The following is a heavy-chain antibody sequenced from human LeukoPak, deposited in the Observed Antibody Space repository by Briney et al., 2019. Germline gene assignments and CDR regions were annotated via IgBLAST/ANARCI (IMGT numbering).Heavy chain of an antibody. D-gene: IGHD6-19*01. CDR3: AREGMAGTGYFDY. J-gene: IGHJ4*02. CDR1: SVTISSYY. Sequence: PSETLSLTCTGYSVTISSYYWSWHRQPPGKGLKWLGYIYYSGSTNYNPSLKSRVTISVDTSKNQFSLKLSSVTAADTAVYYCAREGMAGTGYFDYWGQGTLVTVSS. CDR2: IYYSGST. V-gene: IGHV4-59*01.